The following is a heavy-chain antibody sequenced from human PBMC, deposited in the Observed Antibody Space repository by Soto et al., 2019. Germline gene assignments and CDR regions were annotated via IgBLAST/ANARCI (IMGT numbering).Heavy chain of an antibody. Sequence: EVQLVESGGGLIQPGGSLRLSCAVSGLTVSSYAMSWVRQAPGEGLEWVSVIYASDSTHYADSVKGRFTISRDNSKNTLLLQMNGLRAEDTAVYYCAKGWMDVWGQGTTVTVS. J-gene: IGHJ6*02. CDR3: AKGWMDV. CDR1: GLTVSSYA. CDR2: IYASDST. V-gene: IGHV3-53*01.